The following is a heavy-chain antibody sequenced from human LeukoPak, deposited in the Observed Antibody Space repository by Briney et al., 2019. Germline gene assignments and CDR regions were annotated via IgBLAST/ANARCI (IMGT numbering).Heavy chain of an antibody. J-gene: IGHJ5*02. CDR2: IYYSGST. V-gene: IGHV4-39*07. D-gene: IGHD3-3*01. CDR3: AREQVITIFGVARWFDP. CDR1: GGSISSSSYY. Sequence: PSETLSLTCTVSGGSISSSSYYWGWIRQPPGKGLEWIGSIYYSGSTYYNPSLKSRVTISVDTSKNQFSLKLSSVTAADTAVYFCAREQVITIFGVARWFDPWGQGTLVTVSS.